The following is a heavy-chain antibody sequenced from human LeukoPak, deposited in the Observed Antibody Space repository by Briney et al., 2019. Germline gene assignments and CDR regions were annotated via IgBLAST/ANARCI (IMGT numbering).Heavy chain of an antibody. Sequence: ASVKVSCKASGYTFTSYGISWVRQAPGQGLEWMGWISTYNGDRNYAQKLQGRVTMTTDTSSNTAYMELRSLRYDDTAIYYCASPHLQWDYWGQGTLVTVSS. V-gene: IGHV1-18*01. J-gene: IGHJ4*02. D-gene: IGHD4-11*01. CDR3: ASPHLQWDY. CDR1: GYTFTSYG. CDR2: ISTYNGDR.